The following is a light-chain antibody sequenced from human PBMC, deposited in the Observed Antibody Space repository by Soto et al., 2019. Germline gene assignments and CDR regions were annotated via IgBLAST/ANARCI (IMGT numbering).Light chain of an antibody. V-gene: IGKV3-20*01. CDR3: QQYGSSPRT. J-gene: IGKJ1*01. Sequence: EIVLTQSPGTLSLSPGERATLSCRASQSVNSRLAWYQHKPGQAPRLLIYGATNRATGIPDRFSGSGSGTDFTLTISRLEPEDFAVYYCQQYGSSPRTFGQGTKVDIK. CDR1: QSVNSR. CDR2: GAT.